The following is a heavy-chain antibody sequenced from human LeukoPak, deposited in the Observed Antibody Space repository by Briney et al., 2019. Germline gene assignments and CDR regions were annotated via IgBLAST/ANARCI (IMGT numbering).Heavy chain of an antibody. J-gene: IGHJ5*02. D-gene: IGHD2-15*01. V-gene: IGHV1-2*04. CDR2: INPNSGGT. CDR3: ARGGGYCSGGSCLLYNWFDP. CDR1: GYTFTGYY. Sequence: ASVKVSCKASGYTFTGYYMHWVRQAPRQGLEWMGWINPNSGGTNYAQKFQGWVTMTRDTSISTAYMELSRLRSDDTAVYYCARGGGYCSGGSCLLYNWFDPWGQGTLVTVSS.